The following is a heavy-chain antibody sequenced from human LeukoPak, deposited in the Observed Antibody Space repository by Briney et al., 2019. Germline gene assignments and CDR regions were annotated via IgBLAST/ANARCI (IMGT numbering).Heavy chain of an antibody. CDR1: GFTFSSYA. CDR3: ASQTSIVVVTAIPFDY. J-gene: IGHJ4*02. CDR2: ISGSGGST. D-gene: IGHD2-21*02. V-gene: IGHV3-23*01. Sequence: PGGSLSLSCAASGFTFSSYAMSWVRQAPGKGLEWVSAISGSGGSTYYADSVKGRFTIPRDNFKNTLYLQMNSLRAEDTAVYYCASQTSIVVVTAIPFDYWGQGTLVTVSS.